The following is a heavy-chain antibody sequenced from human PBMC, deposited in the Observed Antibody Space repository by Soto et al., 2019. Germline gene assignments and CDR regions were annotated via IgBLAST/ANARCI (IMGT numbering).Heavy chain of an antibody. D-gene: IGHD6-19*01. CDR3: ATLTYTSGRAF. CDR2: ISTYNGNT. CDR1: GYTFTSSG. V-gene: IGHV1-18*01. Sequence: QVQLVQSGAEVQKPGASVKVSCKASGYTFTSSGIGWVRQAPGQGLEWMGWISTYNGNTNDAQELQGRVTMPAATATTTAYREVRGLRSDDTAVYYCATLTYTSGRAFWGQGTLVTVSS. J-gene: IGHJ4*02.